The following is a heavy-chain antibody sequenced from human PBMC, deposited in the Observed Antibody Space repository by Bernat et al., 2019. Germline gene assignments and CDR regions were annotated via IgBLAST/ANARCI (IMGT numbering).Heavy chain of an antibody. CDR1: GFTFSSSW. J-gene: IGHJ4*02. Sequence: EVQLVESGGGLVQPGGSLRLSCAASGFTFSSSWMHWVRQAPGKGLVWVSRINSDGSSTSSAYSVKGRFTISRANAKNRLYLQLNIQRPEDTAVYYCARDGGPGQTDYGFWGGVEDQLWGQGTRVTVSS. CDR3: ARDGGPGQTDYGFWGGVEDQL. CDR2: INSDGSST. V-gene: IGHV3-74*01. D-gene: IGHD3-3*01.